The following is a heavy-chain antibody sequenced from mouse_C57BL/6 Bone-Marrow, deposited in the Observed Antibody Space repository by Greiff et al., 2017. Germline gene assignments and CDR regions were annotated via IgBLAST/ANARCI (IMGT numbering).Heavy chain of an antibody. CDR2: INPNNGGT. Sequence: DVQLQESGPELVKPGASVKMSCKASGYTFTDYNMHWVKQSHGKSLEWIGYINPNNGGTSYNQKFKGKATLTVNKSSSTAYMELRSLTSEDSAVYYCARRTTVVATDAMDYWGQGTSVTVSS. CDR3: ARRTTVVATDAMDY. D-gene: IGHD1-1*01. V-gene: IGHV1-22*01. CDR1: GYTFTDYN. J-gene: IGHJ4*01.